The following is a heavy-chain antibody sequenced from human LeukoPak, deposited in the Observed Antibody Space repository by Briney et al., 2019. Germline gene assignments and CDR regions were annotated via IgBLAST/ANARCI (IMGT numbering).Heavy chain of an antibody. Sequence: GGSLRLSCAASGFTFSSYSMNWVRQAPGKGLEWVSSISSSSSYIYYADSVKDRFTISRDNAKNSLYLQMNSLRAEDTAVYYCAREFYGGNYYMDVWGKGTTVTVSS. J-gene: IGHJ6*03. CDR3: AREFYGGNYYMDV. CDR2: ISSSSSYI. V-gene: IGHV3-21*01. D-gene: IGHD4-23*01. CDR1: GFTFSSYS.